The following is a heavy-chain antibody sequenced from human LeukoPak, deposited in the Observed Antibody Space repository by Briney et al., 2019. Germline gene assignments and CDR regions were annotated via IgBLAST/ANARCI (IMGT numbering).Heavy chain of an antibody. Sequence: SETLSLTCTVSGGSVSSYYWSWIRQPPGKGLESIGYIYYSGSTNYNPSLKSRVTISVDTSKNQFSLKLSSVTAADAAVYHCARDNWNYGSSMDVWGQGTTVTVSS. D-gene: IGHD1-7*01. CDR1: GGSVSSYY. V-gene: IGHV4-59*02. J-gene: IGHJ6*02. CDR2: IYYSGST. CDR3: ARDNWNYGSSMDV.